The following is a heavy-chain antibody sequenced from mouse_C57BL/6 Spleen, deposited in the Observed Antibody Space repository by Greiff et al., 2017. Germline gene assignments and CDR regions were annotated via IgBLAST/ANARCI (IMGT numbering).Heavy chain of an antibody. CDR2: IYWDDDK. V-gene: IGHV8-12*01. CDR3: ARRGADYYGSSRYWYFDV. Sequence: QVTLKESGPGILQSSQTLSLTCSFSGFSLSTSGMGVSWIRQPSGKGLEWLAHIYWDDDKRYNPSLKSRLTISKDTSRNQVFLKITSVDTADTATYYWARRGADYYGSSRYWYFDVWGTGTTVTVSS. CDR1: GFSLSTSGMG. J-gene: IGHJ1*03. D-gene: IGHD1-1*01.